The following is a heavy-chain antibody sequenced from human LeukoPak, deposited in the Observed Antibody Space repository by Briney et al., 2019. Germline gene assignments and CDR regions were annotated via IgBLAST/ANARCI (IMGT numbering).Heavy chain of an antibody. Sequence: PGGSLRLSCAASGFTFSSYAMSWVRQAPGKGLEWVSAISGSGGSTYYADSVKGRFTISRDNSKNTLYLQMNSLRAEDTAVYYCAKAQGDYCSSTSCYQTHYYYYGMDVWGQGTTVTVSS. J-gene: IGHJ6*02. CDR1: GFTFSSYA. D-gene: IGHD2-2*01. CDR3: AKAQGDYCSSTSCYQTHYYYYGMDV. CDR2: ISGSGGST. V-gene: IGHV3-23*01.